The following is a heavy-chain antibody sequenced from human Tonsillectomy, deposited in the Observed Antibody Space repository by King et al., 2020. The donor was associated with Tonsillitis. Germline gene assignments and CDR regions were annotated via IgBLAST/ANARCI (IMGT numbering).Heavy chain of an antibody. CDR3: ARDPDTTMDYFDY. J-gene: IGHJ4*02. CDR1: GFTFSRYG. V-gene: IGHV3-33*05. D-gene: IGHD5-18*01. CDR2: ISYDGSNK. Sequence: VQLVESGGGVVQPGRSLRLSCTVSGFTFSRYGMHWVRQAPGKGLEWVAVISYDGSNKNYADSVKGRFTISRDNSKNTLLLQMNSLRAEDTAVYYCARDPDTTMDYFDYWGPGTLVTVSS.